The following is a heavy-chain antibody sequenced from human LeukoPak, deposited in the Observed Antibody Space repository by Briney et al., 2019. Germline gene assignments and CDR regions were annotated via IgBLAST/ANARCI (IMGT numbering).Heavy chain of an antibody. CDR3: ARDFFVASAYGVGYYYMDV. D-gene: IGHD4-17*01. V-gene: IGHV3-23*01. CDR2: ISGSGGST. J-gene: IGHJ6*03. Sequence: GGSLRLSCAASGITFSTHAMTWVRQAPGKGLEWVSGISGSGGSTNYADSVKGRFTISRDNAKNSLYLQMNSLRAEDTAVYYCARDFFVASAYGVGYYYMDVWGKGTTVTVSS. CDR1: GITFSTHA.